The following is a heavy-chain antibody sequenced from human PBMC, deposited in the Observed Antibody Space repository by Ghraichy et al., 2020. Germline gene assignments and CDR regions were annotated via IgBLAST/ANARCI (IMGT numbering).Heavy chain of an antibody. Sequence: GGSLRLSCAASGFTFSSYAMHWVRQAPGKGLEWVAVISYDGSNKYYADSVKGRFTISRDNSKNTLYLQMNSLRAEDTAVYYCAREGVVPAAIQDPSYYYGMDVWGQGTTVTVSS. V-gene: IGHV3-30*04. CDR3: AREGVVPAAIQDPSYYYGMDV. D-gene: IGHD2-2*02. J-gene: IGHJ6*02. CDR1: GFTFSSYA. CDR2: ISYDGSNK.